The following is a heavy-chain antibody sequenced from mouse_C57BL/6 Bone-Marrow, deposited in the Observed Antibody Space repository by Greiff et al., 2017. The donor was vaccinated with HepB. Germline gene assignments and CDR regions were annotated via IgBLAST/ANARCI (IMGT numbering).Heavy chain of an antibody. CDR2: INPGSGST. V-gene: IGHV1-54*01. Sequence: QVQLQQSGAELVRPGTSVKVSCKASGYAFTNYLIEWVKQRPGQGLEWIGVINPGSGSTNYNEKFKSKATLTVDTSSSTAYMQLSSLTSEDSAVYYCARTVFFAYWGQGTLVTVSA. CDR1: GYAFTNYL. CDR3: ARTVFFAY. J-gene: IGHJ3*01.